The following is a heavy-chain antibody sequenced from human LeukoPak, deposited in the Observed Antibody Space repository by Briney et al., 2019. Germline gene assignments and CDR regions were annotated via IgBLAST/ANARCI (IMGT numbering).Heavy chain of an antibody. J-gene: IGHJ4*02. CDR3: ARWSIAAADRAGIDY. CDR2: INPSGGST. CDR1: GYTFTSYY. V-gene: IGHV1-46*01. Sequence: GASLKVSCKASGYTFTSYYMHWVRQAPRQGLEWMGIINPSGGSTSYAQKFQSRVTMTRDTSTSTVYMELSSLRSEDTAVYYCARWSIAAADRAGIDYWGQGTLVTVSS. D-gene: IGHD6-13*01.